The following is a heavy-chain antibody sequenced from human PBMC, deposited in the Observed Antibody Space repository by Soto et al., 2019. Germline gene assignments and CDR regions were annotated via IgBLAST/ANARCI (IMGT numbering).Heavy chain of an antibody. CDR3: ARKTCEYSSSGSVWFDP. Sequence: SVKVSCKASGGTFSSYAISWVRQAPGQGLEWMGGIIPIFGTANYAQKFQGRVTITADESTSTAYMELSSLRSEDTAVYYCARKTCEYSSSGSVWFDPWGQGTLVTVSS. V-gene: IGHV1-69*13. D-gene: IGHD6-6*01. CDR2: IIPIFGTA. CDR1: GGTFSSYA. J-gene: IGHJ5*02.